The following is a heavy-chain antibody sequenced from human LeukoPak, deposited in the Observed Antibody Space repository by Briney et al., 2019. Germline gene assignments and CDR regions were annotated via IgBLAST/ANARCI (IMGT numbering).Heavy chain of an antibody. Sequence: GGSLRLSCAASGFTFSSYAMSWVRQAPGKGLEWVSAISGSGGSTYYADSVKGRFTISRDNSKNTLYLQMNSLRAEDTAVYYCAKGLREGRITMIVLSDYWGQGTLVTVSS. CDR2: ISGSGGST. CDR3: AKGLREGRITMIVLSDY. D-gene: IGHD3-22*01. V-gene: IGHV3-23*01. CDR1: GFTFSSYA. J-gene: IGHJ4*02.